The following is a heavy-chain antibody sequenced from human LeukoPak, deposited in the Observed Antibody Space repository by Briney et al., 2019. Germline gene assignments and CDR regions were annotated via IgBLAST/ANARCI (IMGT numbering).Heavy chain of an antibody. V-gene: IGHV3-9*01. CDR3: AKDKSSYYYDTNGFHI. CDR1: GFTFDDYA. CDR2: ISWKSGSI. J-gene: IGHJ3*02. D-gene: IGHD3-22*01. Sequence: GGSLRLSCAASGFTFDDYAMHWVRQAPGKGLEWVSGISWKSGSIGYADSVKGRFTISRDNAKNSLYLQMNSLRTDDTALYYCAKDKSSYYYDTNGFHIWGQGTLVTVSS.